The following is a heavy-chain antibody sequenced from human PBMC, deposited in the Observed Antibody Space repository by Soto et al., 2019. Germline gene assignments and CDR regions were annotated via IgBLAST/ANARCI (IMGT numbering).Heavy chain of an antibody. CDR1: GGSISSSTYD. D-gene: IGHD3-10*01. V-gene: IGHV4-39*01. J-gene: IGHJ6*02. CDR2: MYYSGST. Sequence: SETLSLTCAVSGGSISSSTYDWGWIRQSPGKGLEWIGSMYYSGSTHYTPSLKSRVTISGDTSKNQFSLKLSSVTAEDTALYFCASSSFLRSGDLFHGLDVWGQGTTVTVS. CDR3: ASSSFLRSGDLFHGLDV.